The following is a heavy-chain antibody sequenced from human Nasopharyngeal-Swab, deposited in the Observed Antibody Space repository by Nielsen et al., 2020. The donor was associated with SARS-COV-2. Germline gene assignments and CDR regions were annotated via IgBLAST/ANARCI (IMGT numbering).Heavy chain of an antibody. J-gene: IGHJ6*02. CDR1: GGTFSSYA. CDR3: ASNSGCSSTSCPIDRLVYGMDV. D-gene: IGHD2-2*01. V-gene: IGHV1-69*13. Sequence: SVKVSCKASGGTFSSYAISWVRQAPGQGLEWMGGIIPIFGTANYVQKFQGRVTITADESTSTAYMELSSLRSEDTAVYYCASNSGCSSTSCPIDRLVYGMDVWGQGTTVTVSS. CDR2: IIPIFGTA.